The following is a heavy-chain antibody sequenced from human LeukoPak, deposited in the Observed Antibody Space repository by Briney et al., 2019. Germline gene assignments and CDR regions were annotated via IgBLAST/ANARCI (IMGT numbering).Heavy chain of an antibody. J-gene: IGHJ4*02. CDR2: ISAYNGNT. Sequence: ASVKVSCKASGYTFTSYGISWLRQAPGQGLEWMGWISAYNGNTNYAQKLQGRVTMTTDTSTSTAYMELRSLRSDDTAVYYCARVSDYDFWSGSNHYWGQGTLVTVSS. V-gene: IGHV1-18*01. CDR3: ARVSDYDFWSGSNHY. CDR1: GYTFTSYG. D-gene: IGHD3-3*01.